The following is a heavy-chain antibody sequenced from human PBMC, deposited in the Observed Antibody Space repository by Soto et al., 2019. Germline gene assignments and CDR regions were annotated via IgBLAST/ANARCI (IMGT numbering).Heavy chain of an antibody. CDR3: ARVSRYYDILTGYYPRVGH. V-gene: IGHV4-61*01. CDR1: GGSVSSGSYY. J-gene: IGHJ5*02. D-gene: IGHD3-9*01. CDR2: IYNSGST. Sequence: SETLSLTCIVSGGSVSSGSYYWSWIRQPPGKGLEWIGYIYNSGSTNYNPSLKSRVTISVDTSKNQLSLNLTSVTAAYTAVYYCARVSRYYDILTGYYPRVGHWGQGTLVTVSS.